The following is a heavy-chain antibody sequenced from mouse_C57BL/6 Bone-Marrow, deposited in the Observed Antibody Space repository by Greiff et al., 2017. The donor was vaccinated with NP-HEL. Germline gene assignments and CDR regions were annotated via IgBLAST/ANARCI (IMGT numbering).Heavy chain of an antibody. Sequence: QVQLKESGAELVKPGASVKMSCKASGYTFTTYPIEWMKQNHGKSLEWIGNFHPYNDDTKYNEKFKGKATLTVEKSSSTVYLELSRLTSDDSAVYYCARQGCSGGYFDVWGTGTTVTVSS. CDR2: FHPYNDDT. J-gene: IGHJ1*03. CDR1: GYTFTTYP. V-gene: IGHV1-47*01. CDR3: ARQGCSGGYFDV.